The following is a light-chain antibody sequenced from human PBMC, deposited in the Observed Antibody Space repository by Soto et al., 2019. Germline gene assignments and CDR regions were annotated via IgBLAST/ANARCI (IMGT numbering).Light chain of an antibody. CDR1: QNINNW. CDR3: QQYSTYSLFS. CDR2: KAS. Sequence: GDRVTIPCRASQNINNWLAWYQQKPGKAPKLLISKASSLQDGVPSRFSGSGSGTEYTLTISCLQPDDFATYYCQQYSTYSLFSFGPGTKVDIK. V-gene: IGKV1-5*03. J-gene: IGKJ3*01.